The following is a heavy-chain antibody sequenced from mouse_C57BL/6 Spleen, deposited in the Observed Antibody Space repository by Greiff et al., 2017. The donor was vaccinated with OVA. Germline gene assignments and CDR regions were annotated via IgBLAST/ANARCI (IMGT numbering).Heavy chain of an antibody. CDR3: ARHKTGTGFDY. D-gene: IGHD4-1*01. V-gene: IGHV5-12*01. CDR1: GFTFSDYY. Sequence: DVKLQESGGGLVQPGGSLKLSCAASGFTFSDYYMYWVRQTPEKRLEWVAYISNGGGSTYYPDTVKGRFTISRDNAKNTLYLQMSRLKSEDTAMYYCARHKTGTGFDYWGQGTTLTVSS. J-gene: IGHJ2*01. CDR2: ISNGGGST.